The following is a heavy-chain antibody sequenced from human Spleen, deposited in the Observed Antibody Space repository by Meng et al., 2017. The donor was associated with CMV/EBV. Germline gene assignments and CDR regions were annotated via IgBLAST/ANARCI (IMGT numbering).Heavy chain of an antibody. Sequence: SGFTVSNNYMSWVRQAPGKGLEWVSVIYSGGRTFYAESVKGRFTISRDNSKNTLYLQMDSLRHEDTAFYHCVKEGIRDEWPRDFDYWGQGLLVTVSS. J-gene: IGHJ4*02. D-gene: IGHD2-21*01. CDR3: VKEGIRDEWPRDFDY. CDR1: GFTVSNNY. V-gene: IGHV3-66*02. CDR2: IYSGGRT.